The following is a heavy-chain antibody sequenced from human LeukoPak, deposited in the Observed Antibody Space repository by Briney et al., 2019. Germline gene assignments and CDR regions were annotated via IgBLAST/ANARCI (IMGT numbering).Heavy chain of an antibody. Sequence: TGGSLRLSCAASGFTLRSHAMSWVRQAPGKGLEWVSAISGSGGSTDYVDSVKGRFTISRDNSKNTLYLQMNSLRAEDTAVYYCAKGSYRYGMDVWGQGTTVTVSS. CDR2: ISGSGGST. V-gene: IGHV3-23*01. J-gene: IGHJ6*02. CDR1: GFTLRSHA. CDR3: AKGSYRYGMDV. D-gene: IGHD2-15*01.